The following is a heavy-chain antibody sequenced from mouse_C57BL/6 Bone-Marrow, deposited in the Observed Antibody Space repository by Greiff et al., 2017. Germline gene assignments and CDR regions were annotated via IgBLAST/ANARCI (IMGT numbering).Heavy chain of an antibody. Sequence: EVQLQQSGPVLVKPGPSVKISCKASGFTFTGYYMPWVKQSPGKSLEWIGLVYPCNGGTSYNQKFKGKATLTVDTSSSTAYMELNSLTSEDSAVYYCARGKGSYSNGNAMDYWGQGTTVTVSS. J-gene: IGHJ4*01. CDR1: GFTFTGYY. V-gene: IGHV1-36*01. CDR2: VYPCNGGT. D-gene: IGHD2-5*01. CDR3: ARGKGSYSNGNAMDY.